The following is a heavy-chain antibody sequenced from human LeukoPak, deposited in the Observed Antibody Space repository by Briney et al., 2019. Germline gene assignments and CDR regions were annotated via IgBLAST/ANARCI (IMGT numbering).Heavy chain of an antibody. CDR3: ATDGAGFDT. J-gene: IGHJ5*02. CDR2: INIGGTNT. V-gene: IGHV3-11*01. Sequence: PGGSLRLSCAASGFTFNDYYMSWVRQAPGKGLEWLSYINIGGTNTHYADSVKGRFTISRDNAKKSLYLEMNNLRAEDTAVYYCATDGAGFDTWGQGVLVTVSS. CDR1: GFTFNDYY.